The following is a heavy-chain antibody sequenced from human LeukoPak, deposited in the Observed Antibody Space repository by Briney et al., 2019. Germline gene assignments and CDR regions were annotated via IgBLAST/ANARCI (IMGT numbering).Heavy chain of an antibody. V-gene: IGHV3-53*01. Sequence: GGSLRLSCVASGFTFTIYEMHWVRQAPGKGLEWVSVIYSGGSTYYADSVKGRFTISRDSSKNTLYLQMNSLRAEDTAVYYCARERYYDSSGSNYFDYWGQGTLVTVSS. J-gene: IGHJ4*02. D-gene: IGHD3-22*01. CDR1: GFTFTIYE. CDR2: IYSGGST. CDR3: ARERYYDSSGSNYFDY.